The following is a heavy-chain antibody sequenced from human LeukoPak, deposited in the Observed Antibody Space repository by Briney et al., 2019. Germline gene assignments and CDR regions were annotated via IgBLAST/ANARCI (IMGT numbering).Heavy chain of an antibody. CDR1: GFTFSSYE. V-gene: IGHV3-48*03. D-gene: IGHD3-10*02. CDR2: ISSSGSTI. Sequence: PGGSLRLSCAASGFTFSSYEMNWVRQAPGKGLEWVSYISSSGSTIYYADAVKGRFTISRDNAKNSLYLQMNSLRAEDTAVYYCAELGITMIGGVWGKGTTVTISS. CDR3: AELGITMIGGV. J-gene: IGHJ6*04.